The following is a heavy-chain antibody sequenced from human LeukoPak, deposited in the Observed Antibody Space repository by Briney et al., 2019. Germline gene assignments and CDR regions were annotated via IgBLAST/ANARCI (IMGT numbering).Heavy chain of an antibody. CDR1: GYTFTIYS. Sequence: ASVKVSCKASGYTFTIYSIHWVRQAPGQGLEWIGIINPSGGGTNYAQKFQGRVTMTTDTSTSTVYMELSSLRSEATAVFYCARDDVVAAPFYYYGLDVWGQGTTVTVSS. V-gene: IGHV1-46*01. CDR2: INPSGGGT. J-gene: IGHJ6*02. CDR3: ARDDVVAAPFYYYGLDV. D-gene: IGHD6-19*01.